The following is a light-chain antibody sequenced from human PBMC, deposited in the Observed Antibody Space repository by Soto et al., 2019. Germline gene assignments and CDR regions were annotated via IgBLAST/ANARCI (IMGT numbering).Light chain of an antibody. V-gene: IGKV3-11*01. CDR1: QSVSSY. Sequence: EIVLTQSPTTLSLSPGERVILSCRASQSVSSYLNWYQQKPGQAPRLLIYDASNRATGTPARFSGSGSGTDFTLTISSLEPEDFAVYYCQHRINWPLTFGGGTKLEIK. CDR3: QHRINWPLT. J-gene: IGKJ4*01. CDR2: DAS.